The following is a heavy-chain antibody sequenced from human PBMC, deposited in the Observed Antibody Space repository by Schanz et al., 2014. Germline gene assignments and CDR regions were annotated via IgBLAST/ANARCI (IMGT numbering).Heavy chain of an antibody. CDR1: GGSISSGGYY. J-gene: IGHJ4*02. V-gene: IGHV3-23*01. CDR2: ITGSGSKT. D-gene: IGHD1-1*01. CDR3: MAMGRNTSHYFDH. Sequence: VQLQESGPGLVKPSQTLSLTCTVSGGSISSGGYYWSWIRQAPGKGLEWVSAITGSGSKTYYADSVKGRFTIARDNSKNTLFLQMDSLRVEDTAVYYCMAMGRNTSHYFDHWGQGTLVTVSS.